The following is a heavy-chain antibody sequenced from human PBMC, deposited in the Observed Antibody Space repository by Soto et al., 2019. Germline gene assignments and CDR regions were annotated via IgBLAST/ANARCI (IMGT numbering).Heavy chain of an antibody. J-gene: IGHJ4*02. CDR2: IRNRAYGGTT. Sequence: GGSLRLFCTGSGFTFGDYTMSWFRQAPGKGLEWVGFIRNRAYGGTTEYAASVKGRFTISRDDSRSIAYLQMNSLKTEDTSVYYCTRGTSRYYDSSGYYWGQGTLVTVSS. V-gene: IGHV3-49*03. D-gene: IGHD3-22*01. CDR1: GFTFGDYT. CDR3: TRGTSRYYDSSGYY.